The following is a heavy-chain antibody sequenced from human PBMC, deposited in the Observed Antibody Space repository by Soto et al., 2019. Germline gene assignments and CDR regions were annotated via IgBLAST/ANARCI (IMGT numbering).Heavy chain of an antibody. D-gene: IGHD2-2*01. CDR1: GGSISSYY. Sequence: PETLSLTCTVSGGSISSYYWSWIRQPPGKGLEWIGYIHYSGSTNYNPSLKNRVTISLDTSKNQFSLKLNSVTAADTAVYYCARDRIRSSSTDWPEWFDPWGQGTLVTVSS. CDR2: IHYSGST. CDR3: ARDRIRSSSTDWPEWFDP. V-gene: IGHV4-59*01. J-gene: IGHJ5*02.